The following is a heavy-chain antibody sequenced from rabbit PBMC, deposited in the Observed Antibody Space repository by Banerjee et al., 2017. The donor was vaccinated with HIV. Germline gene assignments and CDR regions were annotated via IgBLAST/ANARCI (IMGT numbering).Heavy chain of an antibody. CDR1: GFSFSSSYY. V-gene: IGHV1S40*01. Sequence: QSLEESGGGLVQPEGSLTLTCKASGFSFSSSYYMCWVRQAPGKGLEWIGCIYAGSYGNSYYASWAKGRFTISKTSSTTVTLQMTSLTAADTATYFCARGGVGTTYPYGGMDLWGPGTLVTVS. D-gene: IGHD8-1*01. CDR3: ARGGVGTTYPYGGMDL. J-gene: IGHJ6*01. CDR2: IYAGSYGNS.